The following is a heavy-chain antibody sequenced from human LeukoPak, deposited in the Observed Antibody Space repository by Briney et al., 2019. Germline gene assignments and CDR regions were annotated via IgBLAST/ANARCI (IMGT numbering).Heavy chain of an antibody. CDR3: ARKVGYSYGSPPNYYYYYGMDV. D-gene: IGHD5-18*01. V-gene: IGHV4-59*08. CDR1: GGSISSYY. CDR2: IYYSGST. Sequence: SETLSLTCTVSGGSISSYYWSWIRQPPGKGLEWIGYIYYSGSTNYNPPLKSRVTISVDTSKNQFSLKLSSATAADTAVYYCARKVGYSYGSPPNYYYYYGMDVWGQGTTVTVSS. J-gene: IGHJ6*02.